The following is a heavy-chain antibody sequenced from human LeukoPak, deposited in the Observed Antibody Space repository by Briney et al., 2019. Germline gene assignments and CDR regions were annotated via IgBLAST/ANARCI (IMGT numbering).Heavy chain of an antibody. CDR3: AKDTSRYYYDSSADY. CDR2: ISWNSGSI. D-gene: IGHD3-22*01. Sequence: GRSLRLSCAASGFTFDDYAMHWVRQAPGKGLEWVSGISWNSGSIGCADSVKGRFTISRDNAKNSLYLQMNSLRAEDTALYYCAKDTSRYYYDSSADYWGQGTLVTVSS. V-gene: IGHV3-9*01. J-gene: IGHJ4*02. CDR1: GFTFDDYA.